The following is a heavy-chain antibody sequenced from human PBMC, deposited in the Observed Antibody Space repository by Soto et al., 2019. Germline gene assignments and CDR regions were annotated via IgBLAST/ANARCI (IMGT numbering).Heavy chain of an antibody. J-gene: IGHJ3*02. CDR3: GRRVWENSDAFDI. CDR2: ISAYNDNT. Sequence: ASVKVSCKASGYTFTTYGFSWVRQAPGQGLEWMGWISAYNDNTNYAQRLQGRLTMTTDTSTSTAYMELRSLKSDDTAVYYCGRRVWENSDAFDIWGQGTMVTVSS. V-gene: IGHV1-18*04. D-gene: IGHD3-16*01. CDR1: GYTFTTYG.